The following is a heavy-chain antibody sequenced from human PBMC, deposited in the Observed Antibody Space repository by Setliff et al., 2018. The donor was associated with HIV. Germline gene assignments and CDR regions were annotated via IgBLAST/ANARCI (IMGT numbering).Heavy chain of an antibody. Sequence: SETLSLTCVVSGYSISSDYYWGWLRQAPGKGLDWIGTIYHSGTTYYNPSLKSRVTMSVDPSKEQFSLRLISATAADTAVYYCARVNTDLVYFDYWGHGTLVTVSS. D-gene: IGHD5-18*01. CDR2: IYHSGTT. CDR3: ARVNTDLVYFDY. V-gene: IGHV4-38-2*01. J-gene: IGHJ4*01. CDR1: GYSISSDYY.